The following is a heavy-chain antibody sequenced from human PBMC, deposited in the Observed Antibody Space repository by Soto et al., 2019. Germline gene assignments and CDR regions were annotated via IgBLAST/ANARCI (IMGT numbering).Heavy chain of an antibody. V-gene: IGHV4-39*01. J-gene: IGHJ4*02. CDR2: IYYSGST. CDR3: ARQTVTTRLYFDY. D-gene: IGHD4-17*01. CDR1: GGSISSSSFH. Sequence: PSETLSLTCTVSGGSISSSSFHWGWIRQPPGKGLEWIGSIYYSGSTYYSPSLKSRVTISVDTSKNQFSLKLSSVTAADTAVYYCARQTVTTRLYFDYWGQGTLVTVSS.